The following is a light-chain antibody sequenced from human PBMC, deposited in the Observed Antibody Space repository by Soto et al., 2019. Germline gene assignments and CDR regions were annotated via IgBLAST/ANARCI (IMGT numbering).Light chain of an antibody. V-gene: IGLV1-40*01. J-gene: IGLJ3*02. CDR1: SSNIGAGYD. CDR2: GNS. Sequence: QTVVTQPPSVSGAPGQRVTISCTGSSSNIGAGYDVHWYQQLPGTAPKLLIYGNSNRPSGVPDRFSGSKSGTSASLAITGLQAEDEADYYCHSYDSSLSGFWVFGGGTKVTV. CDR3: HSYDSSLSGFWV.